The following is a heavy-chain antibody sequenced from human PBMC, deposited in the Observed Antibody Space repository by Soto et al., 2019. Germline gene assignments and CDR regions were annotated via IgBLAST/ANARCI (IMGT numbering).Heavy chain of an antibody. Sequence: QVQLVESGGGVVQPGRSLRLSCAASGFTFSSYGMHWVRQAPGKGLEWVAVISYDGSNKYYADSVKGRFTISRDNSKNTLYLQMNSLRAEDTAVYYCAKDLGGDSSSSCASESYYYYGMDVWGQGTTVTVSS. V-gene: IGHV3-30*18. J-gene: IGHJ6*02. CDR3: AKDLGGDSSSSCASESYYYYGMDV. D-gene: IGHD6-13*01. CDR1: GFTFSSYG. CDR2: ISYDGSNK.